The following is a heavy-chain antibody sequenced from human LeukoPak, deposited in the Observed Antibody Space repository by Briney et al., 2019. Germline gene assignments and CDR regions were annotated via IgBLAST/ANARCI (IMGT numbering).Heavy chain of an antibody. V-gene: IGHV3-21*01. CDR3: ARGGTYYSVIDY. CDR2: TSGRRTHT. Sequence: GGSLRLSCAAAGFTFSSYCMDWVRQAPGKGLEWVSYTSGRRTHTYHAASGKGRYTLSRDNAKNPLYLQTNSLRAEDTAVSYCARGGTYYSVIDYWGQGTLVTVSS. D-gene: IGHD1-26*01. CDR1: GFTFSSYC. J-gene: IGHJ4*02.